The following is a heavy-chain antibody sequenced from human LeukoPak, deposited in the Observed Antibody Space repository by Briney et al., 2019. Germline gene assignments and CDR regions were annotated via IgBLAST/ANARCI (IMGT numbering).Heavy chain of an antibody. V-gene: IGHV1-2*02. CDR1: GYTFTGYY. Sequence: ASVKVSCKASGYTFTGYYMHWVRQAPGQGLEWMGWINPNSGGTNYAQKFQGRVTMTRDTSISTAYMELSRLRSDDTAVYYCARPRSVYGGNPLLNWFDPWGQGTLVTVSS. J-gene: IGHJ5*02. D-gene: IGHD4-23*01. CDR3: ARPRSVYGGNPLLNWFDP. CDR2: INPNSGGT.